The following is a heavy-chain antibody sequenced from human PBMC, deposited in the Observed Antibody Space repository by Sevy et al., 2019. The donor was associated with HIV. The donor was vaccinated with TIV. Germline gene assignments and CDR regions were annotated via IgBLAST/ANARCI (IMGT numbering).Heavy chain of an antibody. J-gene: IGHJ4*02. V-gene: IGHV3-30*03. CDR1: GFTFSSNG. Sequence: GGSLRLSCAASGFTFSSNGMHWVRQAPGKGLEWVAVISYDGSNKYYADSVKGRFTISRDNSKNTLYLQMNSLRAEDTAVYYCAPARGGDYYFDYWGQGTLVTVSS. D-gene: IGHD3-16*01. CDR2: ISYDGSNK. CDR3: APARGGDYYFDY.